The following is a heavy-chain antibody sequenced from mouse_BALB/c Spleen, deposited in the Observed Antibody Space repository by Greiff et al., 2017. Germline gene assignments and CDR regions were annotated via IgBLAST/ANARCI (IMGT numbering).Heavy chain of an antibody. J-gene: IGHJ4*01. V-gene: IGHV5-4*02. CDR2: ISDGGSYT. CDR3: ARELDRYSYAMDD. CDR1: GFTFSDYY. Sequence: EVQRVESGGGLVKPGGSLKLSCAASGFTFSDYYMYWVRQTPEKRLEWVATISDGGSYTYYPDSVKGRFTISRDNAKNNLYLQMSSLKSEDTAMYYCARELDRYSYAMDDWGQGTSVTVSS. D-gene: IGHD2-14*01.